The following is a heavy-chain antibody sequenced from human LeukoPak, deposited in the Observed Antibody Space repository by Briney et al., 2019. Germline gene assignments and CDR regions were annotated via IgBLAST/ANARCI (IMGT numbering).Heavy chain of an antibody. CDR2: ISSSSYI. D-gene: IGHD3-10*01. Sequence: PGGSLRLSCAASGFTFSSYSMNWVRQAPGKGLEWVSSISSSSYIYYADSVKGRFTISRDNAKNSLYLQMNSLRAEDTAVYYCARDRGGSYSFDKWGQGTLVTVSS. CDR1: GFTFSSYS. CDR3: ARDRGGSYSFDK. J-gene: IGHJ4*02. V-gene: IGHV3-21*01.